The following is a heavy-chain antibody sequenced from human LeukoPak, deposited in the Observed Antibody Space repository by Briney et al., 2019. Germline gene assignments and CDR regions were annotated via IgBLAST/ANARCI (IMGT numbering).Heavy chain of an antibody. CDR3: ARGYSGYVRRFDY. Sequence: SETLSLTCTVSGGSISSGDYYWSWIRQPPGKGLEWIGEINHSGSTNYNPSLKSRVTISVDTSKNQFSLKLSSVTAADTAVYYCARGYSGYVRRFDYWGQGTLVTVSS. D-gene: IGHD5-12*01. CDR2: INHSGST. V-gene: IGHV4-39*07. J-gene: IGHJ4*02. CDR1: GGSISSGDYY.